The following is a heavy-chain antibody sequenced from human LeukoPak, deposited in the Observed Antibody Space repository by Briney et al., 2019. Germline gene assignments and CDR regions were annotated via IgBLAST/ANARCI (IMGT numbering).Heavy chain of an antibody. Sequence: SGTLSLTCTVSGGSISTSHWWTWVRQPPGKGLEWIGEIFRSGSTDYNPSLKSRVTISVDKSNNQFSLKLTSVTAADTAVYYCARDSTVRSWYFDLWGRGTLVTVSS. D-gene: IGHD4-11*01. CDR3: ARDSTVRSWYFDL. CDR1: GGSISTSHW. J-gene: IGHJ2*01. V-gene: IGHV4-4*02. CDR2: IFRSGST.